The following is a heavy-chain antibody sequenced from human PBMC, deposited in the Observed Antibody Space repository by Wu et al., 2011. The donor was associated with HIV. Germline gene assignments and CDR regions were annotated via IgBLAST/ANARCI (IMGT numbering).Heavy chain of an antibody. J-gene: IGHJ4*02. CDR1: RHLQHNA. Sequence: QVQLVQSGAEVRSLGPRXGCLQGFWRHLQHNAFSWVRQAPGQGLEWMGGIIPIFGTAKYVQKFQGRVTITADKSTSTAYMELSSLTSEDTAVYYCARDLGGDEDYWGQGTLVTVSS. CDR2: IIPIFGTA. V-gene: IGHV1-69*14. D-gene: IGHD2-21*01. CDR3: ARDLGGDEDY.